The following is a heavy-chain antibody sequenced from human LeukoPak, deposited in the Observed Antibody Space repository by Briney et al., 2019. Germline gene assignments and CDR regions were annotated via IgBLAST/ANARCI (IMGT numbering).Heavy chain of an antibody. CDR2: IYHSGST. CDR3: ARCPMIVGRAFDI. D-gene: IGHD3-22*01. J-gene: IGHJ3*02. CDR1: GGSISSSNYY. Sequence: SETLSLTCTVSGGSISSSNYYWGWIRQPPGKGLEWIGNIYHSGSTPYNPSLKSRVTISVDTSKNHFSLKLTSVTATDTAVYSCARCPMIVGRAFDIWGQGTMVTVSS. V-gene: IGHV4-39*02.